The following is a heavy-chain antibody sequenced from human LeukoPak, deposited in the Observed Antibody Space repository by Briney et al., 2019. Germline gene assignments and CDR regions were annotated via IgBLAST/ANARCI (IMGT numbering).Heavy chain of an antibody. V-gene: IGHV3-23*01. CDR1: GFTFSSYA. J-gene: IGHJ4*02. CDR2: ISGSGGST. D-gene: IGHD4-23*01. CDR3: VCNSQGKFDY. Sequence: GGSLRLSCAASGFTFSSYAMSWVRQAPGKGLEWVSAISGSGGSTYYADSVKGRFTISRDNSKITLYLQMNSLRAEDMAVYYCVCNSQGKFDYWGQGTLVTVSS.